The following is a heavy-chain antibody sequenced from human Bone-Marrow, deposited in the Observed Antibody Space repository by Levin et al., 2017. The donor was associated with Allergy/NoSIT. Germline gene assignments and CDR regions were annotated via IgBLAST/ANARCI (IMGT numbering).Heavy chain of an antibody. CDR1: GGTFSSYA. J-gene: IGHJ6*02. Sequence: SVKVSCKASGGTFSSYAISWVRQAPGQGLEWMGGIIPIFGTANYAQKFQGRVTITADESTSTAYMELSSLRSEDTAVYYCARAMGIQLWLRDYYGMDVWGQGTTVTVSS. CDR3: ARAMGIQLWLRDYYGMDV. CDR2: IIPIFGTA. V-gene: IGHV1-69*13. D-gene: IGHD5-18*01.